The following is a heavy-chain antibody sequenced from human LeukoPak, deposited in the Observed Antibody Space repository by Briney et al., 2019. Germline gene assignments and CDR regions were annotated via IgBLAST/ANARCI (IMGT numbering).Heavy chain of an antibody. V-gene: IGHV3-7*01. Sequence: PGGSLRLSCAASGFTFTRYWMSWVRQAPGGGLEWVANIKQDGSETHYVDSVKGRFTISRDNARNLVYLQMNSLRDDDTAVYYCARDGDYIMPPFDYWGQGILVTVSS. CDR3: ARDGDYIMPPFDY. CDR1: GFTFTRYW. J-gene: IGHJ4*02. CDR2: IKQDGSET. D-gene: IGHD4-17*01.